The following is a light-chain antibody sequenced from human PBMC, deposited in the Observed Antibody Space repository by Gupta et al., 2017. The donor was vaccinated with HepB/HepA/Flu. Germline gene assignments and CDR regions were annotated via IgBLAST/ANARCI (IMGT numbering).Light chain of an antibody. CDR1: SSNIGSNY. V-gene: IGLV1-47*01. CDR3: ATWDDSLSGYV. CDR2: RNN. J-gene: IGLJ1*01. Sequence: QSVLTQPPSASGTPGQRVTISCSGSSSNIGSNYVYWYQQFPGTAPKLLIYRNNQRPSGVPDRFSGSKYGTSASLAISGLRSDDEADYYCATWDDSLSGYVFGNGTNVTVL.